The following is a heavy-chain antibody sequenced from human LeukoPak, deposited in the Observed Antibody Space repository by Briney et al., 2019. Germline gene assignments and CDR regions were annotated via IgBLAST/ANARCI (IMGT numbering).Heavy chain of an antibody. CDR2: IYYSGST. CDR3: ARHGMVRGVEFDY. Sequence: SETLSLTCTVSGGSISSYYWSWIRQPPGKGLEWIGYIYYSGSTNYNPSLKSRVTISVDTSKNQFSLKLSSVTAADTAVYYCARHGMVRGVEFDYWGQGTLVTVSS. D-gene: IGHD3-10*01. J-gene: IGHJ4*02. CDR1: GGSISSYY. V-gene: IGHV4-59*08.